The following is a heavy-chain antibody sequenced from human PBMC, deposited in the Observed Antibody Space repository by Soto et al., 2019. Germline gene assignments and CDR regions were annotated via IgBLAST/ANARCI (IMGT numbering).Heavy chain of an antibody. CDR1: GFTFSNSA. CDR2: ISGDGGSA. D-gene: IGHD6-19*01. J-gene: IGHJ3*01. CDR3: VREVSGWSFRGSFDF. V-gene: IGHV3-23*01. Sequence: GGSLRLSCAASGFTFSNSAMNWVRQVPGEGLEWVSVISGDGGSASHAESVQGRFTISRDNSMNTLYLQMHSLRAEDTAIYYCVREVSGWSFRGSFDFCGRGTMLTVSS.